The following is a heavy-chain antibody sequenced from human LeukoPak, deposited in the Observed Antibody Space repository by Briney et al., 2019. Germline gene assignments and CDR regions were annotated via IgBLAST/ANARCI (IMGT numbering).Heavy chain of an antibody. CDR2: ISSSSSYI. J-gene: IGHJ4*02. CDR3: ARGRIAAAGTPYADY. D-gene: IGHD6-13*01. CDR1: GFTFSSYS. Sequence: GGSLRLSCAASGFTFSSYSMNWVRQAPGRGLEWVSSISSSSSYIYYADSVKGRFTISRDNAKNSLYLQMNSLRAEDKAVYYCARGRIAAAGTPYADYWGQGTLVTVSS. V-gene: IGHV3-21*01.